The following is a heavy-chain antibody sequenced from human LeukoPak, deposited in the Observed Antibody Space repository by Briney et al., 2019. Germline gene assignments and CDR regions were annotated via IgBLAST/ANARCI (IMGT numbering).Heavy chain of an antibody. CDR2: IYYGGTT. V-gene: IGHV4-39*01. D-gene: IGHD2-21*01. CDR3: ARRGLVLVPL. J-gene: IGHJ4*02. Sequence: SETLSLTCTVSGGSISSSSYYWGWIRQPPGKGLEWIGSIYYGGTTYYNPALESRLTISADMSKNQFSLRLASVTAADTAVYYCARRGLVLVPLWGQGMLVTVSS. CDR1: GGSISSSSYY.